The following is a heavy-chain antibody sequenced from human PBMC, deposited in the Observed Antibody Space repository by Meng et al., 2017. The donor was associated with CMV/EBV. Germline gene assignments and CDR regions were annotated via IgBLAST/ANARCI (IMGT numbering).Heavy chain of an antibody. V-gene: IGHV3-9*01. J-gene: IGHJ3*02. CDR3: AKDIVKLEQQLDYDGFDI. CDR1: GFSFDDYA. Sequence: SLRLSCAVSGFSFDDYAMHWVRQAPGKGLEWVSGLTWNSGVIAYADSVKGRFFISRDNANNSLYLRMNSLRAEDTAMYYCAKDIVKLEQQLDYDGFDIWGQGTMVTVSS. CDR2: LTWNSGVI. D-gene: IGHD6-13*01.